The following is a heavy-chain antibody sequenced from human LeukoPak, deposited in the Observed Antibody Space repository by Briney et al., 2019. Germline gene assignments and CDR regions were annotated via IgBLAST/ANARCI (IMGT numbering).Heavy chain of an antibody. J-gene: IGHJ6*02. CDR3: ARDLRCSSTSCYYGMDV. Sequence: SETLSLTCTVSGGSISSYYWSWIRQPPGKGLEWIGYIYYSGSTNYNPSLKSRVTISVDTSKNQFSLKLSSVTAADTAVYYCARDLRCSSTSCYYGMDVWGQGTTVTVSS. CDR1: GGSISSYY. D-gene: IGHD2-2*01. CDR2: IYYSGST. V-gene: IGHV4-59*01.